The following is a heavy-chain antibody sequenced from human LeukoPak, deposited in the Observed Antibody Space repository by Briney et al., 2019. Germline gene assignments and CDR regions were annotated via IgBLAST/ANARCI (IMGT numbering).Heavy chain of an antibody. J-gene: IGHJ6*03. CDR1: GFTFSSYS. Sequence: GGSLRLSCAASGFTFSSYSMNWVRQAPGKGLEWVSSISSSSSYIYYADSVKGRFTISRDNAKNSLYLQMNSLRAEDTAVYYCAKPPRLEPYYYYMDVWGKGTTVTVSS. V-gene: IGHV3-21*01. D-gene: IGHD1-1*01. CDR3: AKPPRLEPYYYYMDV. CDR2: ISSSSSYI.